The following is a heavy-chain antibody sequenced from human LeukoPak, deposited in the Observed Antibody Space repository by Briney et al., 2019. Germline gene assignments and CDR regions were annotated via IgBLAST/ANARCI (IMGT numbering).Heavy chain of an antibody. CDR1: GFTFSSYE. Sequence: GGSLRLSCAASGFTFSSYEMNWVRQAPGKGLEWVSYISSSGSTIYYADSVKGRFTISRDNAKNSLYLQMNSLRAGDTAVYYCAIQTGGLNYWGQGTLVTVSS. CDR2: ISSSGSTI. D-gene: IGHD7-27*01. CDR3: AIQTGGLNY. V-gene: IGHV3-48*03. J-gene: IGHJ4*02.